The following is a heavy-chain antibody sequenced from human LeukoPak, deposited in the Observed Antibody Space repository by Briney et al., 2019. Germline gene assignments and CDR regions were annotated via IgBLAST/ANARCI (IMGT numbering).Heavy chain of an antibody. CDR3: ARDLMYYGSGSYYPFDY. D-gene: IGHD3-10*01. J-gene: IGHJ4*02. CDR1: GDSFSSNSAA. V-gene: IGHV6-1*01. Sequence: PSQTLSLTCAISGDSFSSNSAAWNWLRQSPSRGLEWLGRTYYRSKWYNDYAVSVKSRITINPDTSKNQFSLQLNSVTPEDTAVYYCARDLMYYGSGSYYPFDYWGQGTLVTVSS. CDR2: TYYRSKWYN.